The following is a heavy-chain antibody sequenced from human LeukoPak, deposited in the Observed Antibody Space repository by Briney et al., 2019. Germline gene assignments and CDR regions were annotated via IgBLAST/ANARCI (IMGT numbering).Heavy chain of an antibody. Sequence: NASETLSLTCAVYGGSFSGYYWSWIRQPPGKGLEWIGEINHSGSTNYNPSLKGRVTISVDTSKNQFSLKLSSVTAADTAVYYCARRWLHRKGFDYWGQGTLVTVSS. CDR1: GGSFSGYY. J-gene: IGHJ4*02. CDR3: ARRWLHRKGFDY. CDR2: INHSGST. D-gene: IGHD5-24*01. V-gene: IGHV4-34*01.